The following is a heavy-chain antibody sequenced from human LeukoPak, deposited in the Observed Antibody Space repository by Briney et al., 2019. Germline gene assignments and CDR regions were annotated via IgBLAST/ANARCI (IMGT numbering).Heavy chain of an antibody. J-gene: IGHJ4*02. CDR1: GFTFSNYA. Sequence: GGSLRLSCTASGFTFSNYAMNWVRQAPGKGLEWVSSISGRGSSTYYADSVKGRFTISRDNSKNTLFLKMNSLRAEDTAVYHCAKDALSGWYGYSDYWGQGTLVTVSS. CDR2: ISGRGSST. D-gene: IGHD6-19*01. CDR3: AKDALSGWYGYSDY. V-gene: IGHV3-23*01.